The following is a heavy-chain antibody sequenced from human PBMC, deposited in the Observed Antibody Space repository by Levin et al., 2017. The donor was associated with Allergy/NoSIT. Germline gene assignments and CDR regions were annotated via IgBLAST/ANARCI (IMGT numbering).Heavy chain of an antibody. CDR1: GFTFSSYA. CDR3: ARDGIVVVPAAILSVQNWFDP. Sequence: GGSLRLSCAASGFTFSSYAMHWVRQAPGKGLEWVAVISYDGSNKYYADSVKGRFTISRDNSKNTLYLQMNSLRAEDTAVYYCARDGIVVVPAAILSVQNWFDPWGQGTLVTVSS. D-gene: IGHD2-2*02. J-gene: IGHJ5*02. CDR2: ISYDGSNK. V-gene: IGHV3-30-3*01.